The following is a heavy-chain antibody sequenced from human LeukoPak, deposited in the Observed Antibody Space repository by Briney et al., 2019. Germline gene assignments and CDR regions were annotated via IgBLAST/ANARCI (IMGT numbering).Heavy chain of an antibody. J-gene: IGHJ4*02. CDR3: ARRSDYGDYDYFDY. D-gene: IGHD4-17*01. Sequence: SETLSLTCTVSGGSISSYYWSWIRQLPGKGLEWIGYIYTSGSTNYNPSLKSRVTISVDTSKNQFSLKLSSVTAADTAVYYCARRSDYGDYDYFDYWGQGTLVTVSS. V-gene: IGHV4-4*09. CDR2: IYTSGST. CDR1: GGSISSYY.